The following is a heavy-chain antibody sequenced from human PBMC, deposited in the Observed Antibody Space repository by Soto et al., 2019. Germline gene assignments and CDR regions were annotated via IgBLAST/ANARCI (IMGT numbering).Heavy chain of an antibody. D-gene: IGHD2-8*01. CDR2: INPKSGGT. Sequence: ASVKVSWKASGYSFTDYHIHWVRQAPGQGLEWLGRINPKSGGTSTAQKFQGWVTMTTDTSISTASMELTRLTSDDTAIYYCARGDSTDCSSGVCSFFYNHDMDVWGQGTTVTVSS. CDR3: ARGDSTDCSSGVCSFFYNHDMDV. CDR1: GYSFTDYH. J-gene: IGHJ6*02. V-gene: IGHV1-2*04.